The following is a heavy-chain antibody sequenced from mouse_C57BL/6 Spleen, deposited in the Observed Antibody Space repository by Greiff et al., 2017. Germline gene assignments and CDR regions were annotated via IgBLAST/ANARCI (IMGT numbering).Heavy chain of an antibody. J-gene: IGHJ1*03. CDR2: IDPSDSYT. CDR1: GYTFTSYW. CDR3: ARGIDYGNYSYWYVDV. D-gene: IGHD2-1*01. V-gene: IGHV1-69*01. Sequence: QVQLQQSGAELVMPGASVKLSCKASGYTFTSYWMHWVKQRPGQGLEWIGEIDPSDSYTNYNQKFKGKSTLTVDKSSSTAYMQLSSLTSEDSAVYYCARGIDYGNYSYWYVDVWGTGTTVTVSS.